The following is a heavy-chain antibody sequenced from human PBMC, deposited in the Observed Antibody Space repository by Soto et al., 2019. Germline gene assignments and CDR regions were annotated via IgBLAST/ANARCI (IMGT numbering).Heavy chain of an antibody. CDR2: INHSGST. CDR3: ARVRGIAVAGTIDY. D-gene: IGHD6-19*01. CDR1: GGSFSGYY. Sequence: SETLSLTCAVYGGSFSGYYWSWIRQPPGKGLEWIGEINHSGSTNYNPSLKSRVTISVDTSKNQFSLKLSSVTAADTAVYYCARVRGIAVAGTIDYWGQGTLVTVSS. V-gene: IGHV4-34*01. J-gene: IGHJ4*02.